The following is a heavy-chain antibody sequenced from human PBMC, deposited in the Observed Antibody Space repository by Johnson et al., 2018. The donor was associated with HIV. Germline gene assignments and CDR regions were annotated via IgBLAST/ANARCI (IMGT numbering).Heavy chain of an antibody. CDR1: GFTFDDYA. CDR2: ISWNCASI. J-gene: IGHJ3*02. D-gene: IGHD1-14*01. Sequence: EVQLVESGGGLVQPGRSLRLSCAASGFTFDDYAMHWVRLAPGKGLEWVSGISWNCASIGYADSVKGRFTISRDNAKNSLYLQMNSLRAEDTALYYCTTEKHAPRAFDIWGQGTMVTVSS. V-gene: IGHV3-9*01. CDR3: TTEKHAPRAFDI.